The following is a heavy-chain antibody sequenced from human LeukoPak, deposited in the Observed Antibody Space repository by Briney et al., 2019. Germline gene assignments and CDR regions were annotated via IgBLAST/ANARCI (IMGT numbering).Heavy chain of an antibody. CDR1: GFTFSSYA. CDR2: NSGSGGST. Sequence: GGSLRLSCAASGFTFSSYAMSWVRQAPGKGLEWVSANSGSGGSTYYADSVKGRFTISRDNSKNTLYLQMNSLRAEDTAVYYCAKDQYSYGHNWFDPWGQGTLVTVSS. J-gene: IGHJ5*02. V-gene: IGHV3-23*01. CDR3: AKDQYSYGHNWFDP. D-gene: IGHD5-18*01.